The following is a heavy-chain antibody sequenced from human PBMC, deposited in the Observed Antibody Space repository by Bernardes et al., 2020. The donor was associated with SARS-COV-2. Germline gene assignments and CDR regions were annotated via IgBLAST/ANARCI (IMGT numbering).Heavy chain of an antibody. D-gene: IGHD3-3*01. Sequence: GGSLRLSCAASGFTFNSYSMNWVRQAPGKGLEWISSISASGSYTHYADSLKGRVTISRDNAKNSLYLQMNSLRAEDTAVYYCAKDPWYDFWSGYYFDYWGQGTLVTVSS. CDR1: GFTFNSYS. J-gene: IGHJ4*02. CDR3: AKDPWYDFWSGYYFDY. V-gene: IGHV3-21*01. CDR2: ISASGSYT.